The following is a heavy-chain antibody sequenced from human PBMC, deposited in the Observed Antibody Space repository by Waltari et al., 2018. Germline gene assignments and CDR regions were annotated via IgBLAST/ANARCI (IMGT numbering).Heavy chain of an antibody. V-gene: IGHV4-38-2*02. J-gene: IGHJ5*02. Sequence: QVQLQESGPGLVKPSETLSLTCTVSGYSISSGYYWGWIRQPPGKGLEWIGRIYHSGSTYYNPSLKSRVTISVDTSKNQFSLKLSSVTAADTAVYYCAREGYYDYVWGSPLRWFDPWGQGTLVTVSS. CDR3: AREGYYDYVWGSPLRWFDP. CDR1: GYSISSGYY. CDR2: IYHSGST. D-gene: IGHD3-16*01.